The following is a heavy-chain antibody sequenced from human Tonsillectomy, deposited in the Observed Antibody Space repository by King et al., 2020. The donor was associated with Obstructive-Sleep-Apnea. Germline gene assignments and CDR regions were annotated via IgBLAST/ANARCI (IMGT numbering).Heavy chain of an antibody. V-gene: IGHV1-46*01. D-gene: IGHD3-3*01. Sequence: VQLVESGAEVKKPGASVKVSCKASGYTLTNHYMYWVRQAPGQGLEWMGIINPSGGSTSYAQKFQGRVTMTRDTSTSTVYMELSSLRSEDTAVYYCARDPYDFWSDNQDYWGQGTLVTVSS. CDR2: INPSGGST. J-gene: IGHJ4*02. CDR1: GYTLTNHY. CDR3: ARDPYDFWSDNQDY.